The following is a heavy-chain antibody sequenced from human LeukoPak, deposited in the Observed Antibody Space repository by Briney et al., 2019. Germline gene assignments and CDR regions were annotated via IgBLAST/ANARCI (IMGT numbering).Heavy chain of an antibody. V-gene: IGHV1-69*04. CDR2: IIPILGIA. J-gene: IGHJ4*02. CDR3: ARSPDTAMAGVFDY. D-gene: IGHD5-18*01. CDR1: GGTFSSYA. Sequence: SVKVPCKASGGTFSSYAISWVRQAPGQGLEWMGRIIPILGIANYAQKFQGRVTITADKSTSTAYMELSSLRSEDTAVYYCARSPDTAMAGVFDYWGQGTLVTVSS.